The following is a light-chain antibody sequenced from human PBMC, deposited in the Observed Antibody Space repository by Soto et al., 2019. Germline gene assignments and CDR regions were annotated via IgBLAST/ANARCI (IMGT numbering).Light chain of an antibody. J-gene: IGKJ3*01. Sequence: DIQMTQSPSSLSASVGDRVTITCRASQSISSYLNWYQQKPGKAPRLLIYAASRLQTGVPSKFSGSGSGADFTLTISSLQPEDFATYYCQQSYSTLASFGPGTKVEIK. CDR1: QSISSY. CDR3: QQSYSTLAS. CDR2: AAS. V-gene: IGKV1-39*01.